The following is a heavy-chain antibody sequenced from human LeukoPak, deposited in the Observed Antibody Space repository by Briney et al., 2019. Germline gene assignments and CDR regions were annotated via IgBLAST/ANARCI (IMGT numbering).Heavy chain of an antibody. J-gene: IGHJ4*02. CDR1: GFTFSSYS. Sequence: PGGSLRLSCAASGFTFSSYSMVWVRQAPGKGLEWVSAISGSGGSTYYADSVKGRFTISRDNSKNTLYLQMGSLRAEDMAVYYCARALGITHFDYWGQGTLVTVSS. CDR3: ARALGITHFDY. CDR2: ISGSGGST. V-gene: IGHV3-23*01. D-gene: IGHD3-22*01.